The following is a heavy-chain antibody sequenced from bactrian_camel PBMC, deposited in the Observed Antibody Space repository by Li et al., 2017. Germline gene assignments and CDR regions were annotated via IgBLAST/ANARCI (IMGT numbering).Heavy chain of an antibody. CDR1: GYYS. CDR2: IVNDGSAT. V-gene: IGHV3S6*01. J-gene: IGHJ4*01. CDR3: AADVGSMSGNCRPNY. Sequence: HVQLVESGGGSVQAGGSLRVSCTCHGYYSMAWFRQAPGKEREGVASIVNDGSATYQNTVKGRFTISKDNAENTLYLQMNNLELEDTAMYYCAADVGSMSGNCRPNYWGQGTQVTVS. D-gene: IGHD6*01.